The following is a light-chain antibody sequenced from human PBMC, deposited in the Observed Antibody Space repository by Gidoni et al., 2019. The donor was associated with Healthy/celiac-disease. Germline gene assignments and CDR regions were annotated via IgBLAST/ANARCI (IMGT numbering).Light chain of an antibody. V-gene: IGKV3-11*01. CDR1: QSVSSY. CDR2: DAS. CDR3: QQSSNWTPA. J-gene: IGKJ3*01. Sequence: ELVFTQSPATMSLSPGERATLSCRASQSVSSYLSWYQQKPGQAPRLLIYDASNRATGIPARCSGSGSGTDFTLNISSREPEDFAVYYCQQSSNWTPACGPGTKVDIK.